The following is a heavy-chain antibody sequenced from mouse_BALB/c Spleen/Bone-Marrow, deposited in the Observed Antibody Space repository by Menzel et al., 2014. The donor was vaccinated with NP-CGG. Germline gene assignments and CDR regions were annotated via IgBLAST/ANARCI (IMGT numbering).Heavy chain of an antibody. D-gene: IGHD1-1*01. CDR3: ARARFYYGKLVDY. Sequence: EVMLVESGGGLVKPGGSLKLSCAASGFTFSSYAMPWVRQTPEKRLEWVASISSGGSTYYPDSVKGRFTISRDNARNILYLQMSSLRSEDTAMYYCARARFYYGKLVDYWGQGTSVTVSS. CDR1: GFTFSSYA. CDR2: ISSGGST. J-gene: IGHJ4*01. V-gene: IGHV5-6-5*01.